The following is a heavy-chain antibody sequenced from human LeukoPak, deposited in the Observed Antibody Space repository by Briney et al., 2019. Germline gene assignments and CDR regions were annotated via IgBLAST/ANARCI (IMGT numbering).Heavy chain of an antibody. CDR1: GFTFSNAW. V-gene: IGHV3-15*01. Sequence: GGSLRLSCAASGFTFSNAWMSWVRQAPGKGLEWVGRIKSKTDGGTTDYAAPVKGRFTISRDDSKNTLYLQMNSLRAEDTAVYYCARDKTDETYGDYTSWYFDLWGRGTLVTVSS. CDR2: IKSKTDGGTT. J-gene: IGHJ2*01. D-gene: IGHD4-17*01. CDR3: ARDKTDETYGDYTSWYFDL.